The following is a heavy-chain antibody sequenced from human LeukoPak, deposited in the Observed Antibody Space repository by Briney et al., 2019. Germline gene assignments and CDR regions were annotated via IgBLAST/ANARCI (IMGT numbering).Heavy chain of an antibody. J-gene: IGHJ1*01. Sequence: AGGSLRLSCAASGFTFSRYGMHWVRQAPGKGLEWVAVISYDGSNKYYGDSVKGRFTISRDNSKNTLYLQMNSLRAEDTAVYYCAKGPLPYCGGDCIGGARYFQHWGQGTLVTVSS. V-gene: IGHV3-30*18. CDR3: AKGPLPYCGGDCIGGARYFQH. CDR1: GFTFSRYG. D-gene: IGHD2-21*02. CDR2: ISYDGSNK.